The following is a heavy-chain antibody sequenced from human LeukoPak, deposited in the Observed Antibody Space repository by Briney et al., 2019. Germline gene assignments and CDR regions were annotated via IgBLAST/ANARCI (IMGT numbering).Heavy chain of an antibody. CDR1: GGSISSSSYY. V-gene: IGHV4-39*07. CDR2: INHSGST. J-gene: IGHJ4*02. Sequence: SETLSLTCTVSGGSISSSSYYWSWIRQPPGKGLEWIGEINHSGSTNYNPSLKSRVTISVDTSKNQFSLKLSSVTAADTAVYYCARGSLLNRDYGDATSYFDYWGQGTLVTVSS. D-gene: IGHD4-17*01. CDR3: ARGSLLNRDYGDATSYFDY.